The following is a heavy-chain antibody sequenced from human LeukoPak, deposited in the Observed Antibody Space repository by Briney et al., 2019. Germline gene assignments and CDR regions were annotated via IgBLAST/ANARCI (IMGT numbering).Heavy chain of an antibody. V-gene: IGHV4-31*03. Sequence: KSSQTLSLTCTVSGGSISSGGYYWSWIRQHPGKGLEWIGYIYYSGSTYYNPSLKSRVTISVDTSKNQFSLKLSSVTAADTAVYYCARAPSWGSYYFDYWGQGTLVTVPS. CDR3: ARAPSWGSYYFDY. CDR2: IYYSGST. CDR1: GGSISSGGYY. D-gene: IGHD7-27*01. J-gene: IGHJ4*02.